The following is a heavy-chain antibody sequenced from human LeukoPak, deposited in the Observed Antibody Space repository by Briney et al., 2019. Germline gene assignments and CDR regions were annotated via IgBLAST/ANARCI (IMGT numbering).Heavy chain of an antibody. J-gene: IGHJ4*02. CDR1: GGSISSSNW. Sequence: PSETLSLTCAVSGGSISSSNWWSWVRQPPGKGLEWIGEIYHSGSTNYNPSLKSRVTISVDKSKNQFSLKLSSVTAADTAVYYCARLLRSFRTPMPVFGDHYFDYWGQGTLVTVSS. CDR3: ARLLRSFRTPMPVFGDHYFDY. CDR2: IYHSGST. D-gene: IGHD4-17*01. V-gene: IGHV4-4*02.